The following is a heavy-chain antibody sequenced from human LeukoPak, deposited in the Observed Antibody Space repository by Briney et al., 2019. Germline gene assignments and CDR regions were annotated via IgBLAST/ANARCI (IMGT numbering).Heavy chain of an antibody. V-gene: IGHV4-59*03. CDR2: IYYNGGT. J-gene: IGHJ4*02. CDR3: AVVGGYFDY. Sequence: PSETLSLTCTVSSGFISNYYWSWIRQPPGKGLEWIGYIYYNGGTEYSPSLKSRVNISLDTSKNQFSLKLSSVTAADTAVYYCAVVGGYFDYWGQGILVAVSS. D-gene: IGHD3-10*01. CDR1: SGFISNYY.